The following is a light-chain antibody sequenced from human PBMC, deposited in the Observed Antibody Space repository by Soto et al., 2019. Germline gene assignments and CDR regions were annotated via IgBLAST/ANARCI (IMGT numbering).Light chain of an antibody. Sequence: DIQMTQSPSTLSGSVGDRVTITCRASQSISSWLAWYQQKPGKAPKLLIYDASILESGVPSRFSGSGSGTEFTLTISSLQSEDFAVYYCQQYIYWPWTFGQGTKVDIK. CDR3: QQYIYWPWT. J-gene: IGKJ1*01. CDR1: QSISSW. CDR2: DAS. V-gene: IGKV1-5*01.